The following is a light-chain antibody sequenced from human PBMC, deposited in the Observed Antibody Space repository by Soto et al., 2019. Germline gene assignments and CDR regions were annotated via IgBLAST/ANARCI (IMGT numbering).Light chain of an antibody. CDR2: QVS. Sequence: DIVMTQTPLSSPVTLGQPASISCRSSQSLVYSDGNTYVSWLQQRPGQPPRLLIYQVSNRFSGVPDRFSGSGTGTDFTLKISRVEAEDVGVYYCVQFSHFHLTVGQGTKVEIK. CDR3: VQFSHFHLT. CDR1: QSLVYSDGNTY. J-gene: IGKJ1*01. V-gene: IGKV2-24*01.